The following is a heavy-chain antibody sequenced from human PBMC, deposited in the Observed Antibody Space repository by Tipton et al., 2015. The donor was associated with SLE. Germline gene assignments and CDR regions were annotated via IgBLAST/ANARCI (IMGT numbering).Heavy chain of an antibody. CDR2: VYFGGST. CDR1: GGSLRSYY. J-gene: IGHJ5*02. Sequence: TLSLTCTVSGGSLRSYYWTWIRQPAGKGLEWIGRVYFGGSTNYNPSLKSRVAISLDTSKNQFSLKLTSVTAADTAVYYCTRGGASSKWLDPWGQGVLVTVSS. D-gene: IGHD6-6*01. CDR3: TRGGASSKWLDP. V-gene: IGHV4-4*07.